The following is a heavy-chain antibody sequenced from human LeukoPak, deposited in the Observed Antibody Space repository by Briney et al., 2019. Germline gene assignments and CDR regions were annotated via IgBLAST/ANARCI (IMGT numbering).Heavy chain of an antibody. CDR2: IIPIFGTA. J-gene: IGHJ5*02. V-gene: IGHV1-69*05. Sequence: ASVKVSCKASGGTFSSYAISWVRRAPGQGLEWMGGIIPIFGTANYAQKFQGRVTITTDESTSTAYMELSSLRSEDTAVYYCARVDCSSTSCYRDNWFDPWGQGTLVTVSS. CDR1: GGTFSSYA. CDR3: ARVDCSSTSCYRDNWFDP. D-gene: IGHD2-2*02.